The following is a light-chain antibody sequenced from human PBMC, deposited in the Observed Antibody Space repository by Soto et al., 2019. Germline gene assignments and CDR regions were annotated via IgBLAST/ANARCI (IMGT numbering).Light chain of an antibody. Sequence: EIVLTQSPGTLSLSPGERATLSCRASQSVSSSYLAWYQQKPGQAPRLLIYGASSRATGIPDRFSGSGSGTDFTLTISRLEPEDFAVYYCQKYGDSRAFGQGTKVEI. CDR2: GAS. V-gene: IGKV3-20*01. CDR1: QSVSSSY. J-gene: IGKJ1*01. CDR3: QKYGDSRA.